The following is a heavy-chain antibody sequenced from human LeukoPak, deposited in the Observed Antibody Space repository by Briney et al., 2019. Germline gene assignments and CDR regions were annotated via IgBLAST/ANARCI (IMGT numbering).Heavy chain of an antibody. CDR3: AKRGVVIPVILDRLHKEAYYFAS. V-gene: IGHV3-23*01. CDR1: GITLSNYG. Sequence: GGSLRLSCAVSGITLSNYGMIWVRQAPGKGLEWVAGISGSGGSTNYADSVKGRFTISRDNPKNTLFLQMNSLRAEDTAVYFCAKRGVVIPVILDRLHKEAYYFASWGQGALVTASS. D-gene: IGHD3-10*01. J-gene: IGHJ4*02. CDR2: ISGSGGST.